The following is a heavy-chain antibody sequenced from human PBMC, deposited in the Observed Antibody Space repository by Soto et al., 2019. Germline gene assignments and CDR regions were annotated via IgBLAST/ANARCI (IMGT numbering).Heavy chain of an antibody. Sequence: PGGSLRLSCAASGFTFSSYWMHWVRQAPGKGLVWVSRINSDGSSTSYADSVKGRFTISRDNAKNTLYLQMNSLRAEDTAVYYCARDRGITIFGVVSAYYFDYWGQGTLVTVSS. J-gene: IGHJ4*02. CDR1: GFTFSSYW. V-gene: IGHV3-74*01. CDR2: INSDGSST. D-gene: IGHD3-3*01. CDR3: ARDRGITIFGVVSAYYFDY.